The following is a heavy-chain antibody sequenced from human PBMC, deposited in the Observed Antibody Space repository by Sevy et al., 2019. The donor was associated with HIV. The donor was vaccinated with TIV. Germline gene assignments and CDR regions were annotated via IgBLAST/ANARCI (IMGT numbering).Heavy chain of an antibody. V-gene: IGHV1-18*01. D-gene: IGHD3-22*01. J-gene: IGHJ6*02. CDR2: ISAYNGNT. CDR3: AGDIVVVIREGYYYYYGMDV. Sequence: ASVKVSCKASGYTFTSYGISWVRQAPGQGLEWMGWISAYNGNTNYAQKLQGRVTMTTDTSTSTAYMELRSLRSDDTAVYYCAGDIVVVIREGYYYYYGMDVWGQGTTVTVSS. CDR1: GYTFTSYG.